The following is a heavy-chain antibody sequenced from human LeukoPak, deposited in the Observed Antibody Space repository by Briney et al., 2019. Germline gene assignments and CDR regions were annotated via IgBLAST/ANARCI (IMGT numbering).Heavy chain of an antibody. CDR2: IIPIFGTA. D-gene: IGHD6-6*01. CDR1: GGTFSSYA. CDR3: ASGYSSSFDSDY. V-gene: IGHV1-69*05. J-gene: IGHJ4*02. Sequence: SVKVSCKASGGTFSSYAISWVRQAPGQGLELMGRIIPIFGTANYAQKFQGRVTITTDESTSTAYMELSSLRSEDTAVYYCASGYSSSFDSDYWGQGTLVTVSS.